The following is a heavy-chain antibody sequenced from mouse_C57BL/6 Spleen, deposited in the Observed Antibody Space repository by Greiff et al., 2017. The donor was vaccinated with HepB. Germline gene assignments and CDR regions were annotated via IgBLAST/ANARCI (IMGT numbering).Heavy chain of an antibody. D-gene: IGHD2-12*01. J-gene: IGHJ4*01. V-gene: IGHV5-6*02. CDR2: ISSGGSYT. CDR1: GFTFSSYG. CDR3: ARRGYDGAMDY. Sequence: DVKLVESGGDLVKPGGSLKLSCAASGFTFSSYGMSWVRQTPDKRLEWVATISSGGSYTYYPDSVKGRFTISRDNAKNTLYLQMSSLKSEDTAMYYCARRGYDGAMDYWGQGTSVTVSS.